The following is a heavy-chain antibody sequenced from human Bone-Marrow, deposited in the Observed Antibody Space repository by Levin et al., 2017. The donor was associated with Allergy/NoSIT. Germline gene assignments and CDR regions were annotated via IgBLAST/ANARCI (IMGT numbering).Heavy chain of an antibody. J-gene: IGHJ2*01. CDR2: ISSSSSYI. Sequence: GESLKISCAASGFTFSSYSMNWVRQAPGKGLEWVSSISSSSSYIYYADSVKGRFTISRDNAKNSLYLQMNSLRAEDTAVYYCARDPIAAADWYFDLWGRGTLVTVSS. D-gene: IGHD6-13*01. CDR3: ARDPIAAADWYFDL. V-gene: IGHV3-21*01. CDR1: GFTFSSYS.